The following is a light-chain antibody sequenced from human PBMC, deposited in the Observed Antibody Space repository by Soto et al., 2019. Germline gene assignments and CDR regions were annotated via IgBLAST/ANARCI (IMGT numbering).Light chain of an antibody. CDR3: QQYDSVLVS. V-gene: IGKV1-5*01. CDR1: QSINHW. J-gene: IGKJ1*01. Sequence: DIQMTQSPATLSASVGDSVTITCRASQSINHWLAWYQQKPGKAPKFLIYDASSLESGVPSRFSGSGSVTECTLTISRLQPDDFATYYCQQYDSVLVSFVPGTKLE. CDR2: DAS.